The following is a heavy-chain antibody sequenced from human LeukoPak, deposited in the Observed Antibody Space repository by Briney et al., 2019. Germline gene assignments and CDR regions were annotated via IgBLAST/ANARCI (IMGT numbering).Heavy chain of an antibody. CDR2: FDPEDGET. V-gene: IGHV1-24*01. Sequence: GASVKVSCKVSGYTLTELSMHWVRQAPGKGLEWMGGFDPEDGETIYAQKFQGRVTMTTDTSTSTAYMELRSLRSDDTAVYYCASVDNYYGSGSYYNDWGQGTLVTVSS. J-gene: IGHJ4*02. CDR3: ASVDNYYGSGSYYND. CDR1: GYTLTELS. D-gene: IGHD3-10*01.